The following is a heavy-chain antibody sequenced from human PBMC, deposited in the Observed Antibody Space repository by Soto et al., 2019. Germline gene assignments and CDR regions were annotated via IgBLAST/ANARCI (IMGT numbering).Heavy chain of an antibody. V-gene: IGHV4-34*01. Sequence: PSETLSLTCAVYGGSFSGYYWSWIRQPPGKGLEWIGEINHSGSTNYNPSLKSRVTISVDTSKNQFSLKLSSVTAADTAVYYCARGRYSGYDHFDYWGQGTLVTVSS. CDR3: ARGRYSGYDHFDY. CDR1: GGSFSGYY. D-gene: IGHD5-12*01. CDR2: INHSGST. J-gene: IGHJ4*02.